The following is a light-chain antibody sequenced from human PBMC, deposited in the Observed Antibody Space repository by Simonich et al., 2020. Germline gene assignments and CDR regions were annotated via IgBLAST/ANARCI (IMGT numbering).Light chain of an antibody. J-gene: IGKJ4*01. CDR2: GAS. V-gene: IGKV3-15*01. Sequence: EIVMTQSPATLSVSQGERATLSCRASQSVSSNLAWSQQKPGQDPRLLIYGASTRATGIPARFSGSGSGTEFTLTISSLQSEDFAVYYCQQYNNWPLTFGGGTKVEIK. CDR3: QQYNNWPLT. CDR1: QSVSSN.